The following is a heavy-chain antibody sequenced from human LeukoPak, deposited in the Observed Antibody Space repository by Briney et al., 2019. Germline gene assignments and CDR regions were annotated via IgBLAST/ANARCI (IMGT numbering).Heavy chain of an antibody. CDR3: ARVHYYGSGSFQPFDC. J-gene: IGHJ4*02. Sequence: ASVKVSCKASGYTFTGYYMHWVRQAPGQGLEWMGWINPNSGGTNYAQKFQGRVTMTRDTSISTAYMELSRLRSDDTAVYYCARVHYYGSGSFQPFDCWGQGTLVTVSS. D-gene: IGHD3-10*01. V-gene: IGHV1-2*02. CDR1: GYTFTGYY. CDR2: INPNSGGT.